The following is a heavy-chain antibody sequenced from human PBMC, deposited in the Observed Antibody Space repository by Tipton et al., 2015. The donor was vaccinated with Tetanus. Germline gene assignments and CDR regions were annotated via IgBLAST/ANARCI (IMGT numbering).Heavy chain of an antibody. V-gene: IGHV4-30-4*01. Sequence: TLSLTCSVSGGSISNTDYYWSWIRQPPGKGLEWIGYMYHSGQAYYNSSLKSRVVILVDTSKNQFSLKLSSVTAADTGVYYCARGLDAYKCGNNWGQGTLVTVSS. J-gene: IGHJ4*02. CDR1: GGSISNTDYY. D-gene: IGHD5-24*01. CDR3: ARGLDAYKCGNN. CDR2: MYHSGQA.